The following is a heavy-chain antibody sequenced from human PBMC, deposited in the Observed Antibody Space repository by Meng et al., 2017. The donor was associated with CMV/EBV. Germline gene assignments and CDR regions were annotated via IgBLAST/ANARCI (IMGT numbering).Heavy chain of an antibody. CDR2: IYHSGSA. D-gene: IGHD2-2*01. Sequence: ISSSNWWSWVRQPPGKGLEWIGEIYHSGSANYNPSLKSRVTISVDKSKNQFSLKLSSVTAADTAVYYYAREAYSCTSTSCYGVYFDYWGQGTLVTVSS. V-gene: IGHV4-4*02. J-gene: IGHJ4*02. CDR1: ISSSNW. CDR3: AREAYSCTSTSCYGVYFDY.